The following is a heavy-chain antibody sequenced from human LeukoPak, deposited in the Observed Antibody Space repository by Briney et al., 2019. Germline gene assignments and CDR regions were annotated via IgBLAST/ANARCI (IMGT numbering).Heavy chain of an antibody. V-gene: IGHV4-30-2*01. CDR1: GGSISSGGYS. CDR3: ARAHCSGGSCYSIRFDP. CDR2: IYHSGST. J-gene: IGHJ5*02. D-gene: IGHD2-15*01. Sequence: SQTLSLTCAVSGGSISSGGYSWSWIRQPPGKGLEWIGYIYHSGSTYYNPSLKSRVNISVDRSKNQFSLKLSSVTAADTAVYYCARAHCSGGSCYSIRFDPWGQGTLVTVSS.